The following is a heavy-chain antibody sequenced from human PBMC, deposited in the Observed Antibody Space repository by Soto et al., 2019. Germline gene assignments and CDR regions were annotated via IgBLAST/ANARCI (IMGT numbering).Heavy chain of an antibody. J-gene: IGHJ4*02. CDR2: MSYDGRKQ. V-gene: IGHV3-30*04. CDR3: AKDRSGYVDILATSGLDY. CDR1: GFTFSNYA. D-gene: IGHD5-12*01. Sequence: GGSLRLSCAASGFTFSNYAMHWVRQAPGKGLEWVAVMSYDGRKQYYADSVKGRFTISRDNSKNTLFLQMNSLRAEDTAVYYRAKDRSGYVDILATSGLDYWGQGALVTVSS.